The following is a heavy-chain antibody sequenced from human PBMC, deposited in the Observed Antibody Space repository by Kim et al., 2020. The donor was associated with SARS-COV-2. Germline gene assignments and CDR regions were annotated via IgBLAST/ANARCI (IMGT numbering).Heavy chain of an antibody. V-gene: IGHV3-74*01. J-gene: IGHJ5*02. Sequence: GGSLRLSCAASGFAFATYWIHWVRQVPGKGPVWVSRINTDGSYSNNADAVKGRFTNSRDNAKNTVYLQMDSLRVEDTAVYYCARSVAVGTFDTWGPGTL. CDR2: INTDGSYS. CDR1: GFAFATYW. CDR3: ARSVAVGTFDT. D-gene: IGHD6-19*01.